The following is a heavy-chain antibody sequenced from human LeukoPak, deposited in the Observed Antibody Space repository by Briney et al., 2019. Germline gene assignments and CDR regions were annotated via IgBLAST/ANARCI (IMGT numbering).Heavy chain of an antibody. CDR3: AREADAMLHPFDY. CDR1: GGSISSYY. D-gene: IGHD2-2*01. J-gene: IGHJ4*02. V-gene: IGHV4-59*01. Sequence: PSETLSLTCTVSGGSISSYYWSWIRQPPGKGLEWIGYIYYSGSTNYNPSLKSRVTISVDTSKNQFSLKLSSVTAADTAVYYCAREADAMLHPFDYWGQGTLVTVSS. CDR2: IYYSGST.